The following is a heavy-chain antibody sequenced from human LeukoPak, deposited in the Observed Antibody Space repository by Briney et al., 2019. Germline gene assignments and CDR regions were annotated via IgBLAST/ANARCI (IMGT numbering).Heavy chain of an antibody. CDR3: ARDRPEDPPYVAFDI. CDR1: GGTFSSYA. V-gene: IGHV1-69*05. Sequence: ASVKVSCKASGGTFSSYAISWVRQAPGQGLEWMGGIIPIFGTANYAQKFQGRVTITTDESTSTAYMELSSLRSEDTAVYYCARDRPEDPPYVAFDIWGQGTMATVSS. J-gene: IGHJ3*02. CDR2: IIPIFGTA. D-gene: IGHD1-14*01.